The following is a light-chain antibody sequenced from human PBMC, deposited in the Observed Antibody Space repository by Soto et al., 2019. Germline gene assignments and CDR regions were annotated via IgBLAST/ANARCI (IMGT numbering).Light chain of an antibody. CDR2: LCS. Sequence: DIVMTQSPLSLPVTPGEPASISCRSSQSLLHSNGYNYLDWYLQKPGQSPQLLIYLCSNRASGVPDRFSSSGSGTDFTLKISRVESEDVRVYYCMQALPTLFTFGPGTKVDIK. V-gene: IGKV2-28*01. J-gene: IGKJ3*01. CDR3: MQALPTLFT. CDR1: QSLLHSNGYNY.